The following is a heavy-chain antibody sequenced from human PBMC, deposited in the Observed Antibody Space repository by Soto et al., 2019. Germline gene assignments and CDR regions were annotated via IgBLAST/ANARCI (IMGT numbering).Heavy chain of an antibody. V-gene: IGHV1-69*01. J-gene: IGHJ6*02. CDR1: GGTFSSYA. D-gene: IGHD6-19*01. CDR3: ASRSVYIAVAGTQNDYYGMDV. CDR2: IIPIFGTA. Sequence: QVQLVQSGAEVKKPGSSVKVSCKASGGTFSSYAISWVRQAPGQGLEWMGGIIPIFGTANYAQKFQGRVTITADESTSNANMELSSLRSEDTAVYYCASRSVYIAVAGTQNDYYGMDVWGQGTTVTVSS.